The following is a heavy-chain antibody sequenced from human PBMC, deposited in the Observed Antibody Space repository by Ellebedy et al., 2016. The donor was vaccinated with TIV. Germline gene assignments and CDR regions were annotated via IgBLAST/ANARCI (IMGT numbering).Heavy chain of an antibody. D-gene: IGHD3-16*01. J-gene: IGHJ5*02. V-gene: IGHV4-39*01. CDR2: VYHSGST. Sequence: SETLSLTXSVSNGSLSSGGYYWAWFRQPPGKGLEWIGSVYHSGSTYYNSFLKSRVTISVDSSNNQFSLKLTSVTAADTAVYYCARLGMITLFARTPWFDPWGQGTLVTVSA. CDR3: ARLGMITLFARTPWFDP. CDR1: NGSLSSGGYY.